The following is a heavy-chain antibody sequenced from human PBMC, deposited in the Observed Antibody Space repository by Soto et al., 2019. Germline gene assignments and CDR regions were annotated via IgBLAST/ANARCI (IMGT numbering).Heavy chain of an antibody. CDR2: ISPYNGNT. J-gene: IGHJ4*02. Sequence: QVQLVQSGAEVKEPGASVKVSCKTSGYTFSSYGITWVRQAPGQGLEWMGWISPYNGNTHYAQKVQGRVTVTADTSTNTAYMELRSLRSDDTAVYYCTRDGSGRYSYVWGQGTLVTVSS. CDR1: GYTFSSYG. V-gene: IGHV1-18*01. D-gene: IGHD3-3*01. CDR3: TRDGSGRYSYV.